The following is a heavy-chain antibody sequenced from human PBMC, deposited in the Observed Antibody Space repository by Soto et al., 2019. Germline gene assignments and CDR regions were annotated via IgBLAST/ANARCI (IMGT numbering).Heavy chain of an antibody. CDR3: ARGFFDY. Sequence: EVQLEESGGGLVKPGGSLRLSCAASGFTFNSYTMNWVRQAPGKGLEWVSSISTSSSYIYYADSVRGRFTISRDNAKNSLYLQMNSLRAEDTAVYYCARGFFDYWGQGTLVTVSS. J-gene: IGHJ4*02. V-gene: IGHV3-21*01. CDR1: GFTFNSYT. CDR2: ISTSSSYI.